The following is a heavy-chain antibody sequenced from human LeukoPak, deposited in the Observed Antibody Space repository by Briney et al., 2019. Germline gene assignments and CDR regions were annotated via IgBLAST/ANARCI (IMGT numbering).Heavy chain of an antibody. V-gene: IGHV1-2*02. D-gene: IGHD3-10*01. Sequence: GASVKVSCKASGYTFTGYYMHWVRQAPGQGLEWMGWINPNSGGTNYAQKFQGRVTMTRDTSISTAYMELSSLRSEDTAVYYCARASNYYGSGRSSINYYYYMDVWGKGTTVTISS. J-gene: IGHJ6*03. CDR2: INPNSGGT. CDR3: ARASNYYGSGRSSINYYYYMDV. CDR1: GYTFTGYY.